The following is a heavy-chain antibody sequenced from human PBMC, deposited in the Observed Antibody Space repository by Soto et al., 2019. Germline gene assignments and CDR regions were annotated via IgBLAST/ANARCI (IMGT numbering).Heavy chain of an antibody. Sequence: QVQLQQWGAGLLKPSETLSLTCAVYGGSFSGYYWTWIRQPPGTGLEWIGEINHSGSTNYNPSLKSGVTISLDTSKNQFSLKLTSVTAADTAVYYCARDKITGLFDYWGQGTLVTVSS. V-gene: IGHV4-34*01. CDR3: ARDKITGLFDY. J-gene: IGHJ4*02. CDR1: GGSFSGYY. D-gene: IGHD2-8*02. CDR2: INHSGST.